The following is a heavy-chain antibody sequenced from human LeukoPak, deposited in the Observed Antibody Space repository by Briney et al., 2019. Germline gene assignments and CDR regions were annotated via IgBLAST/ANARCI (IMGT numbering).Heavy chain of an antibody. CDR1: GGSISSYY. CDR3: ARQWELRGWFDP. V-gene: IGHV4-59*08. CDR2: IYYSGST. Sequence: SETLSLTCTVSGGSISSYYWSWIRQPPGKGLEWIGYIYYSGSTNYHPSLKSRVTISVDTSKNQFSLKLSSVTAADTAVYYCARQWELRGWFDPSGQGTLVTVSS. D-gene: IGHD1-26*01. J-gene: IGHJ5*02.